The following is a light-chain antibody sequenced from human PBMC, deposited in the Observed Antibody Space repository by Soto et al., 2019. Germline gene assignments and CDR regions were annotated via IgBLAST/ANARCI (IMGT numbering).Light chain of an antibody. CDR1: QSINIY. Sequence: EIVLTQSPATLSLSPGERATLSCRASQSINIYLAWYQQKPGQAPRLLISDASNRATGIPARFSGSGSGTDLTLTISSLEPEDFAVYYCQQRRSWPITFGQGTRLEIK. CDR3: QQRRSWPIT. J-gene: IGKJ5*01. CDR2: DAS. V-gene: IGKV3-11*01.